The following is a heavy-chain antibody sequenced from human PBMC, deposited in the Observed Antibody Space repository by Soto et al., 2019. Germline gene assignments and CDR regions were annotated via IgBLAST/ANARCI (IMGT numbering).Heavy chain of an antibody. CDR1: GYTFSNYG. Sequence: QVQLVQSGAEVKRPGASVRVSCKASGYTFSNYGVTWVRQAPGQGLEWMGWISAYNGNTNIAQKFQGRITMTTDTSTSTDYMELRSLRSDDTAVYYCARSHGDYAGYWGQGTLVTVSS. CDR3: ARSHGDYAGY. V-gene: IGHV1-18*01. CDR2: ISAYNGNT. D-gene: IGHD4-17*01. J-gene: IGHJ4*02.